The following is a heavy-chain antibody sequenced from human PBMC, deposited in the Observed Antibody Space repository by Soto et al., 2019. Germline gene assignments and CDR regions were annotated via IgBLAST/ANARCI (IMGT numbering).Heavy chain of an antibody. V-gene: IGHV4-31*03. CDR2: IYYSGST. Sequence: QVQLQESGPGLVKPSQTLSLTCTVSGGSISSGGYYWSWIRQHPGKGLEWIGYIYYSGSTYYNPSLKSRVTISVDTSKNQCSLKLSSVTAAAPAVSYCAGEEGGGSDQRWFAPWGQGTLVTVSS. D-gene: IGHD3-16*01. CDR3: AGEEGGGSDQRWFAP. J-gene: IGHJ5*02. CDR1: GGSISSGGYY.